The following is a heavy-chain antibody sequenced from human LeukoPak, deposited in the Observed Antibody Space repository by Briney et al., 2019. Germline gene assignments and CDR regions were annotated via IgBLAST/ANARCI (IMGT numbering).Heavy chain of an antibody. V-gene: IGHV1-18*01. CDR3: ARDDNYGIFVNVDY. Sequence: ASVKVSCKTSGYSFILYGISWVRQAPGQGPEWMGWISTSTGDTKYTQKFQGRVTLTTDTSTSTAYMELSSLGSDDTAVYYCARDDNYGIFVNVDYWGQGPLVTVSS. D-gene: IGHD4-11*01. CDR2: ISTSTGDT. J-gene: IGHJ4*02. CDR1: GYSFILYG.